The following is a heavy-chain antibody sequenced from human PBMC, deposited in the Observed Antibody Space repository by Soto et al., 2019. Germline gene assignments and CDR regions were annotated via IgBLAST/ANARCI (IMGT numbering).Heavy chain of an antibody. Sequence: GGSLRLSCAASGFTFSSYAMSWVRQAPGKGLEWVSAITGDGLTTYDADSVKGRFTISRDNSKSTLYLQLNSLRVDDTAVYYCAKDPLQLVSGLFDPWGQGTLVTVSS. CDR3: AKDPLQLVSGLFDP. V-gene: IGHV3-23*01. D-gene: IGHD3-10*01. J-gene: IGHJ5*02. CDR1: GFTFSSYA. CDR2: ITGDGLTT.